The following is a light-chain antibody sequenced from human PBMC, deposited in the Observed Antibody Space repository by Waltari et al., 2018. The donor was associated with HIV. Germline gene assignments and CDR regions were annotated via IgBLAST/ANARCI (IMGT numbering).Light chain of an antibody. V-gene: IGLV1-40*01. CDR1: SPTIGAGYD. CDR3: QSFDSSLSAVI. J-gene: IGLJ2*01. Sequence: QSVLTQPPSVSGAPGQRVTIACTGGSPTIGAGYDVPWYRKFPGTPPKLLIYDTKKRPSGVQDRFSGSKSGTSASLAITGLQAEEEADYYCQSFDSSLSAVIFGGGTKLTVL. CDR2: DTK.